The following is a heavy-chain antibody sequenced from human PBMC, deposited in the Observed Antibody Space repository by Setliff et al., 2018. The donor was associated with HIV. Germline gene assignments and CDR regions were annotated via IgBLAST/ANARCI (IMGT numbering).Heavy chain of an antibody. J-gene: IGHJ3*02. V-gene: IGHV4-61*02. CDR3: ARESDRQWLVPGAFDI. D-gene: IGHD6-19*01. CDR1: GGSISSGSYY. CDR2: IYTSGST. Sequence: NPSETLSLTCTVSGGSISSGSYYWSWIRQPAGKGLEWIGRIYTSGSTNYNPSLKSRVTISVVTSKNQFSLNLSSVTAADTAVYYCARESDRQWLVPGAFDIWGQGTMVTVSS.